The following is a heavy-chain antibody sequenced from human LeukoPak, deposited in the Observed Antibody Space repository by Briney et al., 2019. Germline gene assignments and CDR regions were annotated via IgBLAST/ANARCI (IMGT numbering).Heavy chain of an antibody. J-gene: IGHJ5*02. V-gene: IGHV1-46*01. CDR2: INPSGGST. CDR1: GYTFTSYY. CDR3: AREEDFWIGYPRFDP. D-gene: IGHD3-3*01. Sequence: ASVKVSCKASGYTFTSYYMHWVRQAPGQGLEWMGIINPSGGSTSYAQKFQGRVTMTRDTSTSTVYMELSSLRSEGTAVYYCAREEDFWIGYPRFDPWGQGTLVTVSS.